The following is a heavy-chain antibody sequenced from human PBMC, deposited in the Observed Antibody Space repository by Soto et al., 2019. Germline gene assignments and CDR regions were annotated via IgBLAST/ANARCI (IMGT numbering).Heavy chain of an antibody. D-gene: IGHD3-3*01. Sequence: ASVKVSCKASGGTFSSYAISWVRQAPGQGLEWMGGIIPIFGTANYAQKFQGRVTITADESTSTAYMELSSLRSEDTAVYYCARDLGRLRYYFWSGYRRGMVAWCQGTTVTV. CDR3: ARDLGRLRYYFWSGYRRGMVA. CDR2: IIPIFGTA. J-gene: IGHJ6*02. V-gene: IGHV1-69*13. CDR1: GGTFSSYA.